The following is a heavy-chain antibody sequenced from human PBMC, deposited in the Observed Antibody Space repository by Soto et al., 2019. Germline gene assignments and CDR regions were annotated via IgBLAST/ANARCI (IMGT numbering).Heavy chain of an antibody. V-gene: IGHV3-23*01. D-gene: IGHD3-16*01. CDR1: GFTFNTFE. Sequence: EVQLLESGGGLVQPGGSLRLSCAASGFTFNTFEMSWVRQAPGRGLEWVSFISTDSSRAYYADAVKGRFAISRDNSKHTVYLPMDSLTAEDTAVYACVKGGWLDFWGQGTLVTVSS. CDR3: VKGGWLDF. J-gene: IGHJ5*01. CDR2: ISTDSSRA.